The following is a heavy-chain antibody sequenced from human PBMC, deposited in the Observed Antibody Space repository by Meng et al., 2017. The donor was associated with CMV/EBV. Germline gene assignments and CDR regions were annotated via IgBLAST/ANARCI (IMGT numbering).Heavy chain of an antibody. D-gene: IGHD3-3*01. CDR3: ARDNRRGGVDY. CDR1: GGSISSGDYY. CDR2: IYYSGST. V-gene: IGHV4-30-4*08. Sequence: VPRPGSGPGLVKPSQTLSLTCTVSGGSISSGDYYWSWIRQPPGKGLEWIGYIYYSGSTYYNPSLKSRVTISVDTSKNQFSLKLSSVTAADTAVYYCARDNRRGGVDYWGQGTLVTVSS. J-gene: IGHJ4*02.